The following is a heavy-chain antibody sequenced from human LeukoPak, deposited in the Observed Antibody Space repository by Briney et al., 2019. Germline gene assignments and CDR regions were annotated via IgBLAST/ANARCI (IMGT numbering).Heavy chain of an antibody. Sequence: PGGSLRLSCSASGFTFSSYAMHWVRQAPGKGLEYVSAISSNGGSTYYADSVKGRFAISRDNSKNTLYLQMSSLRAEDTAVYYCVKDYSGYDFPLERNWFDPWGQGTLVTVSS. V-gene: IGHV3-64D*09. CDR3: VKDYSGYDFPLERNWFDP. J-gene: IGHJ5*02. D-gene: IGHD5-12*01. CDR1: GFTFSSYA. CDR2: ISSNGGST.